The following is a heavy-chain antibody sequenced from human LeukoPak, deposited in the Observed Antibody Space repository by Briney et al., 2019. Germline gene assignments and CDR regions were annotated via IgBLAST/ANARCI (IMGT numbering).Heavy chain of an antibody. CDR3: AHRSSGWSHYYYYMDV. Sequence: SVKVSCKASGGTFSSYAISWVRQAPGQGLEWMGGIIPIFGTANYAQKFQGRVTITADKSTSTAYMELSSLRSEDTAVYYCAHRSSGWSHYYYYMDVWGKGTTVTVSS. D-gene: IGHD6-19*01. CDR1: GGTFSSYA. J-gene: IGHJ6*03. V-gene: IGHV1-69*06. CDR2: IIPIFGTA.